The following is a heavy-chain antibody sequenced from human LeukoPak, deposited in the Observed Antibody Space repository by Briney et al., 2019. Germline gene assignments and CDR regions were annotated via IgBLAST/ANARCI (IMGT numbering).Heavy chain of an antibody. CDR1: GYSFTSYW. CDR2: IYPGDSDT. D-gene: IGHD3-22*01. J-gene: IGHJ4*02. CDR3: ARRTYYDSSGKYYFDY. V-gene: IGHV5-51*01. Sequence: GESLKISSKGSGYSFTSYWIGWVRQMPGKGLEWMGIIYPGDSDTRYSPSFQGQVTISADKSISTAYLQWSSLKASDTAMYYCARRTYYDSSGKYYFDYWGQGTLVTVSS.